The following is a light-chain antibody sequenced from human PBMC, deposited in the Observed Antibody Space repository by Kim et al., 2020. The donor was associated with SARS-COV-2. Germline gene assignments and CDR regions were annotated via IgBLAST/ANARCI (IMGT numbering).Light chain of an antibody. J-gene: IGLJ2*01. CDR1: SSNIGAGYD. CDR2: RNN. V-gene: IGLV1-40*01. CDR3: QSLDSSLSVI. Sequence: GQRVTISCTGSSSNIGAGYDVHWYQQLPGTAPTLLIYRNNNRPSGVPDRFSGSKSGTSASLAITGLQTEDEADYYCQSLDSSLSVIFGGGTQLTVL.